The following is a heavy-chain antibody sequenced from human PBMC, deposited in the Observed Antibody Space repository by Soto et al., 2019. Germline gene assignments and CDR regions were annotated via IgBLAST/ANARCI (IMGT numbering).Heavy chain of an antibody. CDR1: GYTFTSYG. Sequence: ASVKVSCKASGYTFTSYGISWVRQAPGQGLEWMGWISAYNGNTNYAQKLQGRVTMTTDTSTSTAYMELRSLRSDDTAVYYCARSPAITIFGVVIPDYYYYYMDVWGKGTTVTVSS. CDR3: ARSPAITIFGVVIPDYYYYYMDV. J-gene: IGHJ6*03. V-gene: IGHV1-18*01. D-gene: IGHD3-3*01. CDR2: ISAYNGNT.